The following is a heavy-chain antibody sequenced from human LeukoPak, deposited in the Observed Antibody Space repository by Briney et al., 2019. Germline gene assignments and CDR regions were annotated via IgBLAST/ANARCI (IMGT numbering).Heavy chain of an antibody. CDR1: GFTFSSYE. Sequence: GRSLRLSCAASGFTFSSYEMNWVRQAPGKGLEWVSNISSSGSTIYYADSVKGRFTISRDNAKNSLYLQMNSLRAEDTAVYYCARDPEYSSSSREFDYWGQGTLVTVSS. J-gene: IGHJ4*02. D-gene: IGHD6-6*01. CDR2: ISSSGSTI. CDR3: ARDPEYSSSSREFDY. V-gene: IGHV3-48*03.